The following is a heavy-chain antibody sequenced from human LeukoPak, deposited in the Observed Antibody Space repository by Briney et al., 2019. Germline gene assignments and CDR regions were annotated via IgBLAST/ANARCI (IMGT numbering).Heavy chain of an antibody. CDR2: IYYSGST. CDR1: GGSISSSSYY. Sequence: SETLSLTCTVSGGSISSSSYYWGWIRQPPGKGLEWIGSIYYSGSTYYNPSLKSRVTISVDTSKNQFSLKLSSVTAADTAVYYCARHGPYPDCTNGVCHAGGLARRYFDYWGQGTLVTVSS. V-gene: IGHV4-39*01. J-gene: IGHJ4*02. CDR3: ARHGPYPDCTNGVCHAGGLARRYFDY. D-gene: IGHD2-8*01.